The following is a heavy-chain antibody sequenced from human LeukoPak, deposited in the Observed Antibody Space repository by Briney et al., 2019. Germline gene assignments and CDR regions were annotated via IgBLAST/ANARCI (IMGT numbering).Heavy chain of an antibody. V-gene: IGHV4-34*01. J-gene: IGHJ6*03. Sequence: PSETLSLTCAVYGGSFSSYYWGWIRQPPGKGLEWIGDINNSGGTNYNPSLKSRVTISVDTSKNQFSLMLSSVTAADTAVYYCASDRQYDSSGPEALWYYYMDVWGKGTPVTVSS. D-gene: IGHD3-22*01. CDR2: INNSGGT. CDR1: GGSFSSYY. CDR3: ASDRQYDSSGPEALWYYYMDV.